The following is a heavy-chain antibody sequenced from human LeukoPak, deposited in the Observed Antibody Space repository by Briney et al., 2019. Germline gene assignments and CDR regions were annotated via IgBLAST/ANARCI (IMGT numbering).Heavy chain of an antibody. CDR2: ISSSGSTI. CDR3: ARGNDAFDI. V-gene: IGHV3-11*04. CDR1: GGSISSGGYY. Sequence: RPSQTLSLTCTVSGGSISSGGYYWSWVRQAPGKGLEWVSYISSSGSTIYYADSVKGRFTISRDNAKNSLYLQMNSLRAEDTAVYYCARGNDAFDIWGQGTMVTVSS. J-gene: IGHJ3*02.